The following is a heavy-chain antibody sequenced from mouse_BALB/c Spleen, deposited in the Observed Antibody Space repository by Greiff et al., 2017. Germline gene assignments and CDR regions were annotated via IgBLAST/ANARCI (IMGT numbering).Heavy chain of an antibody. CDR2: INPSTGYT. Sequence: VKLMESGAELAKPGASVKMSCKASGYTFTSYWMHWVKQRPGQGLEWIGYINPSTGYTEYNQKFKDKATLTADKSSSTAYMQLISLTSEDSAVYYCAREGLQGYFDYWGQGTTLTVSS. D-gene: IGHD2-4*01. CDR3: AREGLQGYFDY. J-gene: IGHJ2*01. CDR1: GYTFTSYW. V-gene: IGHV1-7*01.